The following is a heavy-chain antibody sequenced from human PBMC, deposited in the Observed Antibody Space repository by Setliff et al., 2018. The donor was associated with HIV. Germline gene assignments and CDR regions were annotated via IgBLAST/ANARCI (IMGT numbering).Heavy chain of an antibody. J-gene: IGHJ3*02. CDR2: IYYSGST. CDR3: ASPSDQTAGGFDI. CDR1: GGSISSGGYF. D-gene: IGHD2-15*01. V-gene: IGHV4-31*03. Sequence: SETLSLTCTVSGGSISSGGYFWSWIRQLPGKGLEWIGYIYYSGSTFYNPPLKSRVSISVDTSKNQFSLKLSSVTAADTAGYYCASPSDQTAGGFDIWGQGTMVTVSS.